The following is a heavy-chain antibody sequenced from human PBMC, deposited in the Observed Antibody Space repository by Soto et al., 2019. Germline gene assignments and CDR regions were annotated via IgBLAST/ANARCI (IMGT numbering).Heavy chain of an antibody. CDR3: ASWPMKAFGEPRFDP. Sequence: QVQLQESGPGLVKPSQTLSLTCTVSGGSISSGDYYWSWIRQPPGKGLEWSGYIYYSGSTYYNPSLRGRLTISVDTSKNQFSLKLSSVPAADTAVYYCASWPMKAFGEPRFDPWGQGTLVTVSS. CDR2: IYYSGST. V-gene: IGHV4-30-4*01. J-gene: IGHJ5*02. CDR1: GGSISSGDYY. D-gene: IGHD3-10*01.